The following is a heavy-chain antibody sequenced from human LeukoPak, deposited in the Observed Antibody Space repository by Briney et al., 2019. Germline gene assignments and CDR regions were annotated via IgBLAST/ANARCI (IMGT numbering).Heavy chain of an antibody. CDR2: INAGNGNT. D-gene: IGHD3-10*01. V-gene: IGHV1-3*01. CDR1: GYTFTSYA. J-gene: IGHJ4*02. CDR3: AGKGLLWFGLFDY. Sequence: ASVKVSRKASGYTFTSYAMHWVRQAPGQRLEWMGWINAGNGNTKYSQKFQGRVTITRDTSASTAYMELSSLRSEDTAVYYCAGKGLLWFGLFDYWGQGTLVTVSS.